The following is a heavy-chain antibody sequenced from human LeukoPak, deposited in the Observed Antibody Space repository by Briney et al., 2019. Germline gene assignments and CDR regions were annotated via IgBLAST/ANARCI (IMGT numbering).Heavy chain of an antibody. V-gene: IGHV4-59*01. D-gene: IGHD4-23*01. CDR1: GGSISSYY. CDR3: ARGTVVTPYDC. J-gene: IGHJ4*02. CDR2: IYYSGST. Sequence: SETLSLTCTVSGGSISSYYWSWIRQPPGKGLEWIGYIYYSGSTNYNPSLKSRVTISVDTSKNQFSLKLSSVTAADTAVYYCARGTVVTPYDCWGQGTLVTVSS.